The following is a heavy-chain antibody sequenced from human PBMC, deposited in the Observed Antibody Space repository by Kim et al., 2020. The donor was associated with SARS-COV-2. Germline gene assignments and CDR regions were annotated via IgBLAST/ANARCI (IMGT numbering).Heavy chain of an antibody. CDR1: GFTFSDYA. Sequence: GGSLRLSCAASGFTFSDYAMSWVRQAPGKGLEWVSGIGGGGDTTYYTDSVKGRFTISRDNSKNTLSLQMNSLRAEDTAVYYCAKVLIRLHYAMDVWGQGTTVTVSS. CDR3: AKVLIRLHYAMDV. D-gene: IGHD2-8*01. V-gene: IGHV3-23*01. CDR2: IGGGGDTT. J-gene: IGHJ6*02.